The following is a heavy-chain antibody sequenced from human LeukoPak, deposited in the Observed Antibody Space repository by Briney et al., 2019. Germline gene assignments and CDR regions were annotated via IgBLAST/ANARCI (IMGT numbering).Heavy chain of an antibody. CDR3: ARVRIRVWWPSGEIDY. D-gene: IGHD1-26*01. CDR1: GFTFDDYG. J-gene: IGHJ4*02. Sequence: GGSLRLSCAASGFTFDDYGMSWVRQAPGKGLEWVAGINWNGGSTGYADSVKGRFTISRDNAKNSLYLQMNSLRAEDTALYYCARVRIRVWWPSGEIDYWGQGTLVTVSS. V-gene: IGHV3-20*04. CDR2: INWNGGST.